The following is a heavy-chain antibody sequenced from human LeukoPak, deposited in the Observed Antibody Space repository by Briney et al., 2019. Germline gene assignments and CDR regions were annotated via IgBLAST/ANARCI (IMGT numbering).Heavy chain of an antibody. Sequence: SETLSLTCAVYGGSFSGYYWSWIRQPPGKGLEWIGEINHSGSTNYNPSLKSRVTVSVDTSKNQFSLKLSSVTAADTAVYYCARGRITGTSPLGYWGQGTLVTVSS. CDR2: INHSGST. CDR3: ARGRITGTSPLGY. J-gene: IGHJ4*02. V-gene: IGHV4-34*01. D-gene: IGHD1-20*01. CDR1: GGSFSGYY.